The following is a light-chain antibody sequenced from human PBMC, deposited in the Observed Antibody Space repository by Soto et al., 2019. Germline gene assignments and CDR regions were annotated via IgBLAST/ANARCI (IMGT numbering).Light chain of an antibody. J-gene: IGLJ1*01. CDR2: GNS. Sequence: QSVLTQPPSVSGAPGQRVTISCTGSSSNIGATYDVQWYQQLPGTAPKLLIYGNSNRPSGVPDRFSGSKSGTSASLAITGHHADDEADYYCQSYDSSLSAHYVFGTGTKLTVL. V-gene: IGLV1-40*01. CDR3: QSYDSSLSAHYV. CDR1: SSNIGATYD.